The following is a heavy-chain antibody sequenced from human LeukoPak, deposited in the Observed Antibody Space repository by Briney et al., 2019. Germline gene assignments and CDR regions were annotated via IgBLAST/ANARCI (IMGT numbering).Heavy chain of an antibody. D-gene: IGHD6-19*01. CDR1: GFTFSSYA. Sequence: GGSLRLSCAASGFTFSSYAMSWVRQAPGKGLEWVSAISGSGGSTYYADSVKGRFTISRDNSKNTLYLQMNSLRAEDTAVYYCAKEKQWLVLISDAFDTGGEGTMVTVSS. CDR3: AKEKQWLVLISDAFDT. V-gene: IGHV3-23*01. J-gene: IGHJ3*02. CDR2: ISGSGGST.